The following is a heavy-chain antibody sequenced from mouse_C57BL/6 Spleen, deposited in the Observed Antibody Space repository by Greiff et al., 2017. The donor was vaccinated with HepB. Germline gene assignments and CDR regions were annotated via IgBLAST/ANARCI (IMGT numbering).Heavy chain of an antibody. Sequence: QVQLQQPGAELVMPGASVKLSCKASGYTFTSYWMHWVKQRPGQGLEWIGEIDPSDSYTNYNQKFKGKSTLTVDKSSSTAYMQLSSLTSEDSAAYYCARRGFYDGYYDYYAMDYWGQGTSVTVSS. CDR3: ARRGFYDGYYDYYAMDY. CDR1: GYTFTSYW. D-gene: IGHD2-3*01. J-gene: IGHJ4*01. CDR2: IDPSDSYT. V-gene: IGHV1-69*01.